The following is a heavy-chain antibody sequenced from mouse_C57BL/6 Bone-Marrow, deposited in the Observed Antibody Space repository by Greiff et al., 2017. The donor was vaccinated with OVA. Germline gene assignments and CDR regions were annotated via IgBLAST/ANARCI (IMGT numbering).Heavy chain of an antibody. V-gene: IGHV1-52*01. CDR3: ARIYYYGSSYAMDY. J-gene: IGHJ4*01. D-gene: IGHD1-1*01. CDR2: IDPSDSET. CDR1: GYTFTSYW. Sequence: VQLQQSGAELVRPGSSVKLSCKASGYTFTSYWMHWVKQRPIQGLEWIGNIDPSDSETHYNQKFKDKATLTVDKSSSTAYMQLSSLTSEDSAVYYCARIYYYGSSYAMDYWGQGTSVTVSS.